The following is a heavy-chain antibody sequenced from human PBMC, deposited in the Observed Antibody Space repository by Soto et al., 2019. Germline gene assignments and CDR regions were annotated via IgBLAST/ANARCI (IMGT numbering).Heavy chain of an antibody. CDR3: ARRGSSSGGRVY. CDR1: GGSISSSSYY. D-gene: IGHD6-6*01. CDR2: IYYSGST. Sequence: SETLSLTCTVSGGSISSSSYYWGWIRQPPGKGLEWIGSIYYSGSTYYNPSLKSRVTISVDTSKNQFSLKLSSVTAADTAVYYCARRGSSSGGRVYWGQGTLVTVSS. V-gene: IGHV4-39*01. J-gene: IGHJ4*02.